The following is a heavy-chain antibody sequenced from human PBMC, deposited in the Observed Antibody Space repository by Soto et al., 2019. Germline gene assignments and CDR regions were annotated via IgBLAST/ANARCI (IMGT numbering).Heavy chain of an antibody. V-gene: IGHV4-38-2*01. D-gene: IGHD3-3*01. Sequence: PSETLSLTCAVSGYSISSGYYWGWIRHHPRKGLEWIGSIYHSGSTYYNPSLKSRVTISVDTSKNQFSLKLSSVTAADTAVYYCARYQTDYDFWSGYYNLWGQGTQVTVSS. CDR1: GYSISSGYY. J-gene: IGHJ5*02. CDR2: IYHSGST. CDR3: ARYQTDYDFWSGYYNL.